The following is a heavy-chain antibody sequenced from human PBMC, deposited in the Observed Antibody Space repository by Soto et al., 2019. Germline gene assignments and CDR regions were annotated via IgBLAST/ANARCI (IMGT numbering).Heavy chain of an antibody. CDR3: AREIVTAGGNNYFDP. Sequence: GTLSLTCGVSGGTVASSHWWSWVRQSPGGGLEWIGNVYHTGDTNFNPSLQSRVTISVDKSNNQFSLRLNSLTAADTAVYFCAREIVTAGGNNYFDPWGPGTLVTVSS. J-gene: IGHJ5*02. D-gene: IGHD2-21*02. CDR2: VYHTGDT. CDR1: GGTVASSHW. V-gene: IGHV4-4*01.